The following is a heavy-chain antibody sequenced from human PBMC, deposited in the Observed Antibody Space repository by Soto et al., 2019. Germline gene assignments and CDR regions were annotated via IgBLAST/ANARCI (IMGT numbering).Heavy chain of an antibody. V-gene: IGHV4-61*01. D-gene: IGHD6-6*01. CDR1: GGFNISGSCY. J-gene: IGHJ4*02. Sequence: SETLSLTCTVYGGFNISGSCYWDRIRQPPGKGLEWIGYIYYSGSTNYNPSLKSRVTISVDTSKNQFSLKLSSVTAADTAVYYCARLVSSSSFPDYWGQGTLVTVSS. CDR2: IYYSGST. CDR3: ARLVSSSSFPDY.